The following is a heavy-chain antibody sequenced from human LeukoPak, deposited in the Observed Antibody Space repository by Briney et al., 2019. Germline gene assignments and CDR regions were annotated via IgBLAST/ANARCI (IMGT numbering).Heavy chain of an antibody. D-gene: IGHD2-2*01. CDR2: ISSSSSYI. Sequence: GGSLRLSCAASGFTFSSYSMNWVRRAPGKGLEWVSSISSSSSYIYYADSVKGRFTISRDNAKNSLYLQMNSLRAEDTAVYYCARDPADIVVVPAADKDIWGQGTMVTVSS. CDR1: GFTFSSYS. J-gene: IGHJ3*02. CDR3: ARDPADIVVVPAADKDI. V-gene: IGHV3-21*01.